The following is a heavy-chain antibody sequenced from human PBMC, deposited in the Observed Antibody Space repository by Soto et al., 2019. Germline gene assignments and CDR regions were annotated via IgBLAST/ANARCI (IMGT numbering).Heavy chain of an antibody. CDR3: ARDAYYDMGV. Sequence: EVQLVESGGGLVQPGGSLRLSCVGSGFTFSTYWMHWVRQAPGKGLVWVSRINSDGSTTNYADSVKGRFTISRDNAKNTLYLQMTSLRAEDTAVYYCARDAYYDMGVWGRGTTVTVS. J-gene: IGHJ6*02. CDR2: INSDGSTT. V-gene: IGHV3-74*01. CDR1: GFTFSTYW.